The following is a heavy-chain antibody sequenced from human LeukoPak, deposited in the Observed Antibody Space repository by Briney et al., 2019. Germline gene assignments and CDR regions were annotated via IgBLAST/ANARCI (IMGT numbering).Heavy chain of an antibody. J-gene: IGHJ5*02. CDR3: GRGSLDFWSGPTYP. CDR1: GGSLSGYY. Sequence: PSETLSLTCAVSGGSLSGYYWSWIRQPPGKGLGWIGEINHSGSTNYNPSLKSRVTIPVDTSKNQFSMILSSVTAADTDLSYGGRGSLDFWSGPTYPWGQGTLVTVSS. V-gene: IGHV4-34*01. D-gene: IGHD3-3*01. CDR2: INHSGST.